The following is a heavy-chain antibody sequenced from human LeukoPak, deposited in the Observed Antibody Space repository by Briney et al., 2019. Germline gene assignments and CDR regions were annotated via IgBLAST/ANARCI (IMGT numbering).Heavy chain of an antibody. V-gene: IGHV4-61*02. CDR3: ASYREAYDLYPHGLDV. J-gene: IGHJ3*01. Sequence: SQTLSLTCSVSGASVSTTAYFWNWIRQPAGEGLEWIGRIYASGNTHYNPSLKSRVTMSLDASKNQFSLTMNSVTAADSAVYFCASYREAYDLYPHGLDVWGRGTVVTVSS. CDR2: IYASGNT. CDR1: GASVSTTAYF. D-gene: IGHD5-24*01.